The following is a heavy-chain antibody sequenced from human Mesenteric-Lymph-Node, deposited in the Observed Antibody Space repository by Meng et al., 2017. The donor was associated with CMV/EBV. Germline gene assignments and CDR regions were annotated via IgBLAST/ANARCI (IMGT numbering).Heavy chain of an antibody. CDR1: GYTFTSYG. Sequence: ASVKVSCKASGYTFTSYGISWVRQAPGQGLEWMGWISAYNGNTNYAQKLQGRVTMTTDTSTSTAYMELRSLRSDDTAVYYCSRGLRGLRVYYDFWSGYSFDYGGQGTLVTVSS. CDR2: ISAYNGNT. CDR3: SRGLRGLRVYYDFWSGYSFDY. D-gene: IGHD3-3*01. V-gene: IGHV1-18*01. J-gene: IGHJ4*02.